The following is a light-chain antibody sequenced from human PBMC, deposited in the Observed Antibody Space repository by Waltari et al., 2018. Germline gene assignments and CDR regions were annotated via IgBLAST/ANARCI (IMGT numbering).Light chain of an antibody. CDR2: DVS. Sequence: QSALTQPRSVSGSPGPSVTISCTGTSSDVGGYNYVSWYQQHPGKAPKLMIYDVSKRPSGVPDRFSGSQSGNTASLTISGLQAEDEADYYCCSYAGSYTLVFGGGTKLTVL. V-gene: IGLV2-11*01. CDR1: SSDVGGYNY. CDR3: CSYAGSYTLV. J-gene: IGLJ3*02.